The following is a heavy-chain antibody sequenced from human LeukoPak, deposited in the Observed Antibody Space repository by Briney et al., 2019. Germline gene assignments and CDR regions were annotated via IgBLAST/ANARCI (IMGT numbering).Heavy chain of an antibody. Sequence: GGSLRLSCAASGFTFSSYAMSWVRQAPGKGLEWVSAISGSGGSTYYADSVKGRFTISRDNSKITLYLQMNSLRAEDTAVYHCAKESPLSGYYGGFGYWGQGTLVTVSS. D-gene: IGHD3-22*01. CDR2: ISGSGGST. J-gene: IGHJ4*02. CDR1: GFTFSSYA. CDR3: AKESPLSGYYGGFGY. V-gene: IGHV3-23*01.